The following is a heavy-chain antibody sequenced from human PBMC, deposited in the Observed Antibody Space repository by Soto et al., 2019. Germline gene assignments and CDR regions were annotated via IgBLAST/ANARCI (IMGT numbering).Heavy chain of an antibody. D-gene: IGHD5-12*01. Sequence: PGESLKISCQGSGYRFDTNWIGWVRQMPGKGLEWMGIIYPGDSDTRYSPSFQGQVTISADKSISTAYLQWGSLRASDSAMYYCARLSGYAMEYYYGIDIWGQGTTLTVSS. CDR2: IYPGDSDT. V-gene: IGHV5-51*01. J-gene: IGHJ6*02. CDR1: GYRFDTNW. CDR3: ARLSGYAMEYYYGIDI.